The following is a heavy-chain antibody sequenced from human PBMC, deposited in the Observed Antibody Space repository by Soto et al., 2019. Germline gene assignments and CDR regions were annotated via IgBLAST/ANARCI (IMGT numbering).Heavy chain of an antibody. D-gene: IGHD1-26*01. CDR2: MNPNSGNT. V-gene: IGHV1-8*01. J-gene: IGHJ5*02. Sequence: QVQLVQSGAEVKRPGASVNVSCKASGYAFTSYDINWVRQATGQGREWMGWMNPNSGNTGYAQKFQGRVTMTSNTSISTAYMELSSLRSEDTAVYYCARESVGWFDPWGQGTLVTVSS. CDR3: ARESVGWFDP. CDR1: GYAFTSYD.